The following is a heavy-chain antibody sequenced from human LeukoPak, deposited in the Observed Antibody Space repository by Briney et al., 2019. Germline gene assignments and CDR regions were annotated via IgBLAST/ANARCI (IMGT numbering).Heavy chain of an antibody. CDR1: GGSISSGGYS. Sequence: SETLSLTCAVSGGSISSGGYSWSWIRQPPGKGLEWIGYIYYSGSTYYNPSLKSRVTISVDTSKNQFSLKLSSVTAADTAVYYCARRGVVDVIDAFDIWGQGTMVTVSP. V-gene: IGHV4-30-4*07. D-gene: IGHD2-15*01. CDR3: ARRGVVDVIDAFDI. J-gene: IGHJ3*02. CDR2: IYYSGST.